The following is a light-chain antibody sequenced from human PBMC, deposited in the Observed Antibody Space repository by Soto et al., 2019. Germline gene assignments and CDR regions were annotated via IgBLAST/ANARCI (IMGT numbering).Light chain of an antibody. CDR1: QSVGSA. V-gene: IGKV3-15*01. J-gene: IGKJ4*01. CDR2: AAS. Sequence: EIVLTQSPATLSVSPGETATLSCRASQSVGSAVAWYQHRPGQAPRLLIVAASIRATGVPGRCIGGGSGTEFTLTIGGLQSEEFAVYYFQHYITWPPRSFGGGTTVDIK. CDR3: QHYITWPPRS.